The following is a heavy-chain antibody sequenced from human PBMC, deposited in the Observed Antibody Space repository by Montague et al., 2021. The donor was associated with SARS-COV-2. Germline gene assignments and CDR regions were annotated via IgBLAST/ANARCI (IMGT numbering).Heavy chain of an antibody. D-gene: IGHD2-2*01. CDR2: ISHSGST. CDR3: ARVGSRVAGEY. Sequence: SETLSLTCTVSGGSLNIYFWSWIRQPPGKGLEWVGDISHSGSTKYNPSLQSRVTISVDTAKNQFSLKLPSVTAADTAFYYCARVGSRVAGEYWGQGILVGVSS. J-gene: IGHJ4*02. CDR1: GGSLNIYF. V-gene: IGHV4-59*08.